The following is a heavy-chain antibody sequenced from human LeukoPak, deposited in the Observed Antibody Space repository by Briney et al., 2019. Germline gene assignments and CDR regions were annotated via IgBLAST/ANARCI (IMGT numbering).Heavy chain of an antibody. V-gene: IGHV3-48*01. CDR1: GFTFSIYS. CDR3: ARDPYSGAYGDTYYYFMDV. Sequence: GGSLRLSCAASGFTFSIYSMNWVRQAPGKGLEWVSYISSSSSTIYYADSVKGRFTISRDNAKNSLYLQMNSLTAEDTAVYYCARDPYSGAYGDTYYYFMDVWGKGTTVTISS. CDR2: ISSSSSTI. J-gene: IGHJ6*03. D-gene: IGHD1-26*01.